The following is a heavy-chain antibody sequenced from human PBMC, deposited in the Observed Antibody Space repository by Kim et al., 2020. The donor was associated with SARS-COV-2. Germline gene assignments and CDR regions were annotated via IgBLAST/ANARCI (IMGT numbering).Heavy chain of an antibody. D-gene: IGHD2-8*02. V-gene: IGHV4-34*01. CDR2: INHSGST. Sequence: SQTLSLTRAVYGGSFSDYTWTWIRQPPGKGLEWIGEINHSGSTNLSPSLKSRITISVDTSKSQFSLRLKSMTATDAAVYYCARGRAGVVPSPVLGLGPYYHYYAMDVWGRGTPVAVSS. CDR3: ARGRAGVVPSPVLGLGPYYHYYAMDV. J-gene: IGHJ6*02. CDR1: GGSFSDYT.